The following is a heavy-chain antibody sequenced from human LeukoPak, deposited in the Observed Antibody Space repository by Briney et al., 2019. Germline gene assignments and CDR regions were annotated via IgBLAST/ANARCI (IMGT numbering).Heavy chain of an antibody. J-gene: IGHJ4*02. D-gene: IGHD4-23*01. CDR1: GLTFDDYG. CDR3: ARVAGGNSPYYFDY. V-gene: IGHV3-20*04. CDR2: INCNGGST. Sequence: PGGSLRLSCAASGLTFDDYGMSWVRQAPGKGLEWVSGINCNGGSTGYADSVKGRFTISRDNAKNTLYLQMNSLRADDTSVYYCARVAGGNSPYYFDYWGQGNLIPVS.